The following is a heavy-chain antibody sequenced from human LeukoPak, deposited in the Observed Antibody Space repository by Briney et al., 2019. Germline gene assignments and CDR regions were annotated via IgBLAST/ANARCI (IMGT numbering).Heavy chain of an antibody. V-gene: IGHV4-4*02. CDR3: ARDYHDSSLDY. J-gene: IGHJ4*02. Sequence: SETLSLTCAVSGDSISSSDWWSWVRQPPGKGLEWIGEIYHSGSTNYNPSLKSRVTISVDKSKNQFTLKLTSVTAADTAVYYCARDYHDSSLDYWGQGTLVTVSS. D-gene: IGHD3-22*01. CDR1: GDSISSSDW. CDR2: IYHSGST.